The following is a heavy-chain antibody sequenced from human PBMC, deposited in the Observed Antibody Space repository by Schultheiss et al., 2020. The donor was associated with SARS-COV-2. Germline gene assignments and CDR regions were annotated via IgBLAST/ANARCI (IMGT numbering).Heavy chain of an antibody. J-gene: IGHJ5*02. V-gene: IGHV3-43*02. CDR1: GFTFDDYA. CDR3: ARLGYSYGSWFDP. CDR2: ISGDGGST. Sequence: GGSLRLSCAASGFTFDDYAMHWVRQAPGKGLEWVSLISGDGGSTYYADSVKGRFTISRDNSKNSLYLQMNSLRAEDTAVYYCARLGYSYGSWFDPWGQGTLVTVSS. D-gene: IGHD5-18*01.